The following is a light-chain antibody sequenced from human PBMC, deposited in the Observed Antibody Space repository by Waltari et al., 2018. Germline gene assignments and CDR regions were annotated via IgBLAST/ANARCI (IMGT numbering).Light chain of an antibody. CDR3: QQYNNFYIYS. CDR1: QNINSW. V-gene: IGKV1-5*03. J-gene: IGKJ2*03. Sequence: DIQMTQSPSTLSASIGDRVTITCRASQNINSWLAWYQQKPGKAPKPLIYKASTLESWVPSRFSGSGSGTEFTLTISSLQPDDFATYFCQQYNNFYIYSFGQGTKLEIK. CDR2: KAS.